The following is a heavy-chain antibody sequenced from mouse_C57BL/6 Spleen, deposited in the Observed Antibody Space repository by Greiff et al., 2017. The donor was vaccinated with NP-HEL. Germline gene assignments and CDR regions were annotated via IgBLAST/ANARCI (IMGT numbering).Heavy chain of an antibody. CDR1: GYTFTDYN. V-gene: IGHV1-22*01. Sequence: VQLQQSGPELVKPGASVKMSCKASGYTFTDYNMHWVKQSHGKSLEWIGYINPNNGGTSYNQKFKGKATLTVNKSSSTAYMELRSLTSEDSAVYYCAREGNYVRVFAYWGQGTLVTVSA. J-gene: IGHJ3*01. D-gene: IGHD2-1*01. CDR3: AREGNYVRVFAY. CDR2: INPNNGGT.